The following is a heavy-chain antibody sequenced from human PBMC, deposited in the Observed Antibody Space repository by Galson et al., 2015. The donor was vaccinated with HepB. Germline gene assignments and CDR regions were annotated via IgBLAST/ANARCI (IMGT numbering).Heavy chain of an antibody. CDR3: ARDDSRLPNWFDP. CDR1: GYTFTGYY. J-gene: IGHJ5*02. CDR2: INPNSGGT. Sequence: SVKVSCKASGYTFTGYYMHWVRQAPGQGLEWMGRINPNSGGTNYAQKFQGRVTMTTDTSTSTAYMELRGLRSDDTAVYYCARDDSRLPNWFDPWGQGTLVTVSS. V-gene: IGHV1-2*06. D-gene: IGHD6-13*01.